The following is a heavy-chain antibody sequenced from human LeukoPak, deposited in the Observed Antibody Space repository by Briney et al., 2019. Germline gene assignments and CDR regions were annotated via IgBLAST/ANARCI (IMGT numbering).Heavy chain of an antibody. V-gene: IGHV3-21*01. J-gene: IGHJ3*02. D-gene: IGHD2-2*01. CDR1: GFTFSSYS. CDR3: ARDRGRPAANDAFDI. Sequence: GGSLRLSCAASGFTFSSYSMNWVRQAPGKGLEWVSSISRSSSYIYYADSVKGRFTISRDNAKNSLYLQMNSLRAEDTAVYYCARDRGRPAANDAFDIWGQGTMVTVSS. CDR2: ISRSSSYI.